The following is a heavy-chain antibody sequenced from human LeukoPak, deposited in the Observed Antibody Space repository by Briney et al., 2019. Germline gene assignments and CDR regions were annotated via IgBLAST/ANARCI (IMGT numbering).Heavy chain of an antibody. CDR3: TTSSSLVVLDY. D-gene: IGHD2-15*01. J-gene: IGHJ4*02. Sequence: GGSLRLSCAASGFTFSSYGMPWVRQAPGKGLEWVGRIKSKTDGGTTDYAAPVKGRFTISRDDSKNTLYLQMNSLKTEDTAVYYCTTSSSLVVLDYWGQGTLVTVSS. CDR1: GFTFSSYG. CDR2: IKSKTDGGTT. V-gene: IGHV3-15*01.